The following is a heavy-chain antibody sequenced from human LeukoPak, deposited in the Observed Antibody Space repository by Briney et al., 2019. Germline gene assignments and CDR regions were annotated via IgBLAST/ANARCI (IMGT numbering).Heavy chain of an antibody. V-gene: IGHV3-74*01. D-gene: IGHD2-2*01. CDR3: AREVGMVVVPAAPMHWFDP. Sequence: GGSLRLSCAASGFTFSSYWMHWVRQAPGKGLVWVSRINSDGSSTSYADSVKGRFTISRDNAKNTLYLQMNSLRAEDTAVYYCAREVGMVVVPAAPMHWFDPWGQGTLVTVS. CDR2: INSDGSST. J-gene: IGHJ5*02. CDR1: GFTFSSYW.